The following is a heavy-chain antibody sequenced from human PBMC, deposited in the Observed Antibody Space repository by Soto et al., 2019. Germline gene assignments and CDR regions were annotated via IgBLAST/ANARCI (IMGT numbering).Heavy chain of an antibody. CDR1: GGSISSGGYS. D-gene: IGHD3-10*01. V-gene: IGHV4-30-2*01. Sequence: SETLSLTCAVSGGSISSGGYSWSWIRQPPGKGLEWIGYIYHSGSTYYNPSLKSRVTISVDRSKNQFSLKLSSVTAADTAVYYCARVRGSGGFEYWGQGTLVTVSS. J-gene: IGHJ4*02. CDR2: IYHSGST. CDR3: ARVRGSGGFEY.